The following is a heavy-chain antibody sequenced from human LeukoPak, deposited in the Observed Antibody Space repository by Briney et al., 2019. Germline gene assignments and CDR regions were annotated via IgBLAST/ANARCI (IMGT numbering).Heavy chain of an antibody. Sequence: GGSLRLSCAASRFAFSVYEMYWVRQAPGKGLEWVSYISSSGGTRYYADSVKGRFTISRDNAKNSLYLQMNSLRADDTAVYYCATLTVASSFDYWGQGTLVTVSS. J-gene: IGHJ4*02. V-gene: IGHV3-48*03. CDR2: ISSSGGTR. D-gene: IGHD6-19*01. CDR1: RFAFSVYE. CDR3: ATLTVASSFDY.